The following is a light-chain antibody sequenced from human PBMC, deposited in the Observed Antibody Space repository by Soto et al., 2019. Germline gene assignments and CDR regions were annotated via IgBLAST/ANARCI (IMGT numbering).Light chain of an antibody. CDR3: MEALGTPWT. Sequence: DVVMTQSPLSLPVTPGEPASISCRSSQSLLHSNGYNYLDWYLQKPGQSPQLLIYLGSNRASGVPDRFSGSGSGTDFTLKISRVEAEDVGVYYCMEALGTPWTFGQGTKVEIK. CDR1: QSLLHSNGYNY. CDR2: LGS. J-gene: IGKJ1*01. V-gene: IGKV2-28*01.